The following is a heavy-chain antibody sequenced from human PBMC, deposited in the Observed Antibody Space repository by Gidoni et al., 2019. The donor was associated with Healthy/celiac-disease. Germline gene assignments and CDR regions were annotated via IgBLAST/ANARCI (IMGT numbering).Heavy chain of an antibody. CDR3: ARQDCSGGSCYSVFGFDY. CDR1: GGSISSSSYY. V-gene: IGHV4-39*01. Sequence: QLQLQESGPGLVKPSETLSLTCTVSGGSISSSSYYWGWIRPPPGKGLEWIGSIYYSGSTYYNPSLKSRVTISVDTSKNQFSLKLSSVTAADTAVYYCARQDCSGGSCYSVFGFDYWGQGTLVTVSS. CDR2: IYYSGST. D-gene: IGHD2-15*01. J-gene: IGHJ4*02.